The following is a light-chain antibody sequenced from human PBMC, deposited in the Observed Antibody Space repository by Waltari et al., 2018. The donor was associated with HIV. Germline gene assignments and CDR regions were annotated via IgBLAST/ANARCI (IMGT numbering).Light chain of an antibody. J-gene: IGLJ2*01. CDR2: YDS. Sequence: SSLLTQPPSVSVVPGKTASFTCGGNKLGSKNVNWYQQKPGQAPVLVISYDSDRPSGIPERFSGSNSGSTATLTISRVEAGDEADYYCQVWDTDSDHVIFGGGTKLTVL. CDR1: KLGSKN. CDR3: QVWDTDSDHVI. V-gene: IGLV3-21*04.